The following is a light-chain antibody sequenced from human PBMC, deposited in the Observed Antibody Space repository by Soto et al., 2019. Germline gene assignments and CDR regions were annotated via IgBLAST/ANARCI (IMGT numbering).Light chain of an antibody. J-gene: IGKJ4*01. CDR1: QSISSY. V-gene: IGKV1-39*01. CDR3: QQSYSTPRT. CDR2: AAS. Sequence: DIQMTHSPSSLSASVGDLVTITCRASQSISSYLNWYQQKPGKAPKLLIYAASSLQSGVPSRFSGSGSGTDFTLTISSLQPEDFATYYCQQSYSTPRTFGGGTKVEIK.